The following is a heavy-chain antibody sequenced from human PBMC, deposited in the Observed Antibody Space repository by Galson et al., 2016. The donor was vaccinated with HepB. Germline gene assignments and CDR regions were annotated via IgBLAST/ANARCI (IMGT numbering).Heavy chain of an antibody. CDR1: GGAINSGSYY. V-gene: IGHV4-61*02. CDR2: IYATGST. J-gene: IGHJ6*03. D-gene: IGHD3-10*01. CDR3: ARESVATNGSYPHDLTYAYYMDV. Sequence: TLSLTCTVSGGAINSGSYYWTWIRQPAGKGLEWIERIYATGSTDYSPSLKSRLTISIDTSQNQFSLRLSSVTAADTAVYYFARESVATNGSYPHDLTYAYYMDVWDKGTTVTVSS.